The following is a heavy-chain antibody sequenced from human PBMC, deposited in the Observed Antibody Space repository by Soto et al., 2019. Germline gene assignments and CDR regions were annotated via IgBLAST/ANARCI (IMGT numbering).Heavy chain of an antibody. V-gene: IGHV3-30-3*01. CDR3: ARGGGYSFGLAPYYFDF. D-gene: IGHD5-18*01. J-gene: IGHJ4*02. CDR2: ISYDGSNK. Sequence: GGSLRLSCAASGFTFSSYAMQWVRQAPDKGLEWVAVISYDGSNKYYADSVKGRFTISRDNSKNTLYLQMNSLRAEDTAVYSCARGGGYSFGLAPYYFDFWGQGTLVTVSS. CDR1: GFTFSSYA.